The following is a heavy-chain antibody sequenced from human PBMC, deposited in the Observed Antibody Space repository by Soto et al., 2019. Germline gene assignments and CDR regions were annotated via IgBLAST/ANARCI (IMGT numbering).Heavy chain of an antibody. D-gene: IGHD6-19*01. V-gene: IGHV6-1*01. CDR3: ARGWFYSSGWYMDS. J-gene: IGHJ4*02. CDR1: GDSVSSNSAA. CDR2: TYYRSKWYN. Sequence: KQSQTLSLTCAISGDSVSSNSAAWNWIRQSPSRGLEWLERTYYRSKWYNEYAVSVKSRITINTDTSKNTFSLQLNSVTPEDTAVYYCARGWFYSSGWYMDSWGQGTLVTVSS.